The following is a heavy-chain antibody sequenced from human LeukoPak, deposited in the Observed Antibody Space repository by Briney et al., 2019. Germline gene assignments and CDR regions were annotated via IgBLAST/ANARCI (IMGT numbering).Heavy chain of an antibody. V-gene: IGHV4-34*01. D-gene: IGHD2-15*01. CDR1: GGSFSGYY. Sequence: TSETLSLTCAVYGGSFSGYYWSWIRQPPGKGLEWIGEINHSGSTNYNPSLKSRVTISVDTSKNQFSLKLSSVTAADTAVYYCASPYCSGGSCYANWFDPWGQGTLSPSPQ. CDR3: ASPYCSGGSCYANWFDP. J-gene: IGHJ5*02. CDR2: INHSGST.